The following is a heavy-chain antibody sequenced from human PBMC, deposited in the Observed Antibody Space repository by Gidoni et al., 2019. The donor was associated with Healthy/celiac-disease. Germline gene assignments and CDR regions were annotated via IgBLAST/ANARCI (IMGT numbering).Heavy chain of an antibody. CDR3: ARGGRLLFDI. CDR2: TRNKANSYTT. J-gene: IGHJ3*02. Sequence: EVQLVESGGGLVQPGGSLRLSCAASGFTFSDHYMDWVRQAPGKGLEWVGRTRNKANSYTTDSAASVKGRFTISRDDSKNSLYLQMNSLKTEDTAVYYCARGGRLLFDIWGQGTMVTVSS. D-gene: IGHD3-10*01. CDR1: GFTFSDHY. V-gene: IGHV3-72*01.